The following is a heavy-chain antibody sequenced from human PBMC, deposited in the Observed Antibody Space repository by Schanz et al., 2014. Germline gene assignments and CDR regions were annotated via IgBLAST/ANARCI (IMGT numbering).Heavy chain of an antibody. Sequence: QVQLVESGGGLVKPGGSLRLSCAASGFTFSDYYMSWIRQAPGKGLEWVSHISGSSIHKNYADSVKGRFSISRDNGETSVYLQINSLRVEDTAVYYCVKDDRGDVVVVAANYWGQGAQVIVSS. CDR2: ISGSSIHK. D-gene: IGHD2-15*01. CDR1: GFTFSDYY. V-gene: IGHV3-11*05. CDR3: VKDDRGDVVVVAANY. J-gene: IGHJ4*02.